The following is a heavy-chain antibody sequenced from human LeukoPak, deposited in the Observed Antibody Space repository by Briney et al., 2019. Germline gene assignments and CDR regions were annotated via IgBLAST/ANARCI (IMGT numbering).Heavy chain of an antibody. CDR2: LSGSGGRT. J-gene: IGHJ6*02. CDR3: AKEEAAAEGGMDV. V-gene: IGHV3-23*01. CDR1: GFTFSNYW. D-gene: IGHD6-13*01. Sequence: PGGSLRLSCAASGFTFSNYWMHWVRQAPGKGLEWVSGLSGSGGRTYYADSVKGRFTISRDNSKNTLYLQMNSLRADDTAVYYCAKEEAAAEGGMDVWGQGTTVTVSS.